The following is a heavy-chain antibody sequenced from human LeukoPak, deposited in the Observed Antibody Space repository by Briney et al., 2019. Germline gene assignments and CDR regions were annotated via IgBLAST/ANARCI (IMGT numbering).Heavy chain of an antibody. V-gene: IGHV3-23*01. CDR3: ARELVSLGTGYFDL. J-gene: IGHJ2*01. CDR1: GFTFNNYA. Sequence: GGSLRLSCAAAGFTFNNYAMGWVRQAPGKGLEWVSSISDNGDSTYYADSVKGRFTISRDNSKNTLHLQMNNLTADDTAIYYCARELVSLGTGYFDLWGRGTLVTVSS. D-gene: IGHD7-27*01. CDR2: ISDNGDST.